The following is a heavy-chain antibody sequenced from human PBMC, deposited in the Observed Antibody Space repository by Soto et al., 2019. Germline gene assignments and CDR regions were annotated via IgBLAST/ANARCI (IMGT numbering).Heavy chain of an antibody. D-gene: IGHD6-19*01. Sequence: SETLSLTCTVSGASLSSRDYYWAWVRQTPGKGLEWIGSIFTTGSTYYNPSLKSGVSISLDISENHFSLRLTSVTAADTGIYNCARATGWSNWFDPWGQGTLVTVSS. V-gene: IGHV4-39*02. CDR1: GASLSSRDYY. J-gene: IGHJ5*02. CDR2: IFTTGST. CDR3: ARATGWSNWFDP.